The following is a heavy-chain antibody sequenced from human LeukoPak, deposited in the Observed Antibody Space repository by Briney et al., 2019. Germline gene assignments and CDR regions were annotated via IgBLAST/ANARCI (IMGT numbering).Heavy chain of an antibody. V-gene: IGHV1-46*01. J-gene: IGHJ4*02. D-gene: IGHD4-17*01. CDR1: GYTFTSYY. Sequence: GASVKVSCKASGYTFTSYYMHWVRQAPGQGLEWMGIINPSGGSTSYAQKLQGRVTMTTDTSTSTAYMELRSLRSDDTAVYYCARMSASTDDYGDFNFDYWGQGTLVTVSS. CDR3: ARMSASTDDYGDFNFDY. CDR2: INPSGGST.